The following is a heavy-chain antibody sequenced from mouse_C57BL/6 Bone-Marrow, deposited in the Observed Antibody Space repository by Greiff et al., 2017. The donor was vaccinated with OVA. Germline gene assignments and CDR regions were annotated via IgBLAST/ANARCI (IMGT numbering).Heavy chain of an antibody. Sequence: VQLQQSGAALVRPGASVTLSCKASGYTFTDYEMHWAKQTPVHGLEWIGAIYPETGGTASNQKFKGKAILTADKSSSTAYMEHRSRPSDDYAVYYCTRSYSNYYAMDYGGQGTAVTVTA. CDR1: GYTFTDYE. V-gene: IGHV1-15*01. CDR3: TRSYSNYYAMDY. D-gene: IGHD2-5*01. J-gene: IGHJ4*01. CDR2: IYPETGGT.